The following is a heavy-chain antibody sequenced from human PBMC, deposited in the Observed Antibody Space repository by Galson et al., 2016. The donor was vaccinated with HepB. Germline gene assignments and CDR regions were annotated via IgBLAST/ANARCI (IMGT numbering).Heavy chain of an antibody. D-gene: IGHD2-21*02. V-gene: IGHV1-18*01. CDR2: ISGYDDNT. Sequence: SVKVSCKASGYSFSNYGISWVRQVPGQGLEWMGWISGYDDNTKYAQKVQGRVTMTTDTATSTAYMELRSLRSDDTAVYYCARDEAYWGGYCYSLYGMDVWGQGTTVTVSS. CDR3: ARDEAYWGGYCYSLYGMDV. J-gene: IGHJ6*02. CDR1: GYSFSNYG.